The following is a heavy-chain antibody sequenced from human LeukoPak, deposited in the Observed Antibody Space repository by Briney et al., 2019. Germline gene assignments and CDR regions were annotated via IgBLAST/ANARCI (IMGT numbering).Heavy chain of an antibody. D-gene: IGHD3-3*01. Sequence: SETLSLTCAVYGGSFSGYYWSWIRQPPGKGVEWIGEINHSGSTNYNPSLKSRVTISVDTSKNQFSLKLSSVTAADTAVYYCARGITIFGVVLDYWGQGTLVTVSS. CDR3: ARGITIFGVVLDY. CDR2: INHSGST. V-gene: IGHV4-34*01. J-gene: IGHJ4*02. CDR1: GGSFSGYY.